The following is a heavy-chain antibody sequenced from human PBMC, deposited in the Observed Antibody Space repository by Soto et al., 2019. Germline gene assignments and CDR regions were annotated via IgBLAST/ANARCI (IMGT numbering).Heavy chain of an antibody. V-gene: IGHV1-69*02. CDR3: ASWESVLRYPDGPADAFDI. J-gene: IGHJ3*02. Sequence: SVKVSCKASGGTFSGYTISWVRQAPGQGLEWMGRIIPILGIANYAQKFQGRVTITADKSTSKAYMELSSLRAEDTAVYYCASWESVLRYPDGPADAFDIWGQGTMVTVSS. CDR2: IIPILGIA. CDR1: GGTFSGYT. D-gene: IGHD3-9*01.